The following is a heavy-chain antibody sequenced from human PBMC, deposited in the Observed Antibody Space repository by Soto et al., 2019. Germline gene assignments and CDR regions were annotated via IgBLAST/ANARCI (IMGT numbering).Heavy chain of an antibody. J-gene: IGHJ2*01. CDR1: GGSFSGYY. CDR2: INHSGST. Sequence: QVQLQQWGAELLKPSETLSLTCAVYGGSFSGYYWSWIRQPPGKGLEWIGEINHSGSTNYNPSLKSRVTISVDTSKNQFSLKLSSVTAADTAVYYCARGQQWLVRRRADWYFDLWGRGTLVTVSS. D-gene: IGHD6-19*01. V-gene: IGHV4-34*01. CDR3: ARGQQWLVRRRADWYFDL.